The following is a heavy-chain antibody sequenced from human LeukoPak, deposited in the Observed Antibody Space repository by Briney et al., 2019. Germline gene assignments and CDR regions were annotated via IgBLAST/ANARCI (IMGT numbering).Heavy chain of an antibody. CDR1: GYTFTSYD. Sequence: ASVKVSCKASGYTFTSYDINWVRQATGQGLEWMGWMNPNSGNTGYAQKFQGRVTMTRNTSISTAYMELSSLRSEDTAVYYCARGVYSSGWYVGYYYYMDVWGKGTTVTISS. D-gene: IGHD6-19*01. V-gene: IGHV1-8*01. CDR3: ARGVYSSGWYVGYYYYMDV. CDR2: MNPNSGNT. J-gene: IGHJ6*03.